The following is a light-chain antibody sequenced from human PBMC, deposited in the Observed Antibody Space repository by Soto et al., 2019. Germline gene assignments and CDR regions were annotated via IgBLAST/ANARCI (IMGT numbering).Light chain of an antibody. CDR3: SSYTSSSTRV. CDR1: SSDVGGHNY. J-gene: IGLJ3*02. V-gene: IGLV2-14*01. Sequence: QSALTQPASVSGSPGQSITISCTGTSSDVGGHNYVSWYQQHPGKVPKLMIYEVRNRPSGVSNRFSGSKSGNTAALTISGLQAEDEADYYCSSYTSSSTRVFGGGTQLTVL. CDR2: EVR.